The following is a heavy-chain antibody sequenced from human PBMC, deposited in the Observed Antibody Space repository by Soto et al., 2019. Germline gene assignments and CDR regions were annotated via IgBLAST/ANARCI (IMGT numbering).Heavy chain of an antibody. D-gene: IGHD1-26*01. V-gene: IGHV3-33*01. CDR1: GFTFSSYG. CDR3: GSEHFSGSHYDS. J-gene: IGHJ5*01. CDR2: IWYDGSNK. Sequence: QVQLVESGGGVVQPGRSLRLSCAASGFTFSSYGMHWVRQAPGKGLEWVAVIWYDGSNKYYADSVKGRVTISRDNAKNTMYPQMNSLTAEDTAVYCRGSEHFSGSHYDSWGKGTLATVSS.